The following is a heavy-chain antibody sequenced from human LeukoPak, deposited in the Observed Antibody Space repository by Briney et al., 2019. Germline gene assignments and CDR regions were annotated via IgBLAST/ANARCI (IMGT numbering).Heavy chain of an antibody. V-gene: IGHV3-7*03. CDR2: INKDGSEQ. J-gene: IGHJ4*02. D-gene: IGHD3-22*01. Sequence: GGSLRLSCTASGFTFTSYWMTWVRQSPGKGLEWVANINKDGSEQNYVDSVKGRFTLSRDNPKNTLYLQMNSLRAEDTAVYFCAKRGVVIRVILVGFHKEAYYFDSWGQGALVTVSS. CDR3: AKRGVVIRVILVGFHKEAYYFDS. CDR1: GFTFTSYW.